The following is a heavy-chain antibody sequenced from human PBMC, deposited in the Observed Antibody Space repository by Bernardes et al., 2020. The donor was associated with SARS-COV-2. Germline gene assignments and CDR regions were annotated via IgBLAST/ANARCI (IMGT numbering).Heavy chain of an antibody. CDR3: ARDLTYYDFWSGYLASSHKYYYYYYGMDV. J-gene: IGHJ6*02. CDR1: GFTFSSYG. D-gene: IGHD3-3*01. CDR2: IWYDGSNK. Sequence: GGSLRLSCAASGFTFSSYGMHWVRQAPGKGLEWVAVIWYDGSNKYYADSVKGRFTISRDNSKNTLYLQMNSLRAEDTAVYYCARDLTYYDFWSGYLASSHKYYYYYYGMDVWGQGTTVTVSS. V-gene: IGHV3-33*01.